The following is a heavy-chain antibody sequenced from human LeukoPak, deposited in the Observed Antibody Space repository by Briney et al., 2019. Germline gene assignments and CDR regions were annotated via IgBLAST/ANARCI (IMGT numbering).Heavy chain of an antibody. Sequence: GGSLRLSCVASGFTFSSYWMHWVRQDPRKGLVWVSRISGDGRNINYADSVRGRFTISRDKAKNTLYQQMNTPIVEETAVYYCTRDLMDSDVSTGLPHSYMDVWGQGTTVSVSS. J-gene: IGHJ6*02. CDR3: TRDLMDSDVSTGLPHSYMDV. V-gene: IGHV3-74*01. CDR1: GFTFSSYW. D-gene: IGHD3-9*01. CDR2: ISGDGRNI.